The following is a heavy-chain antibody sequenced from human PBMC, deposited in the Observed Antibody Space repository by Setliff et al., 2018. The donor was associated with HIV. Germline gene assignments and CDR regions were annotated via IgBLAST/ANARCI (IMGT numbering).Heavy chain of an antibody. J-gene: IGHJ6*03. CDR2: IYYSGST. V-gene: IGHV4-59*08. CDR3: ARVVGYYDSSGYPNYYYYYMDV. Sequence: SETLSLTCTVSGGSISRYYWSWIRQPPGKGLEWIGYIYYSGSTNYNPSLKSRVTMSVDTSKNQFSLKLSSVTAADTAVYYCARVVGYYDSSGYPNYYYYYMDVWGKGTTVTVSS. D-gene: IGHD3-22*01. CDR1: GGSISRYY.